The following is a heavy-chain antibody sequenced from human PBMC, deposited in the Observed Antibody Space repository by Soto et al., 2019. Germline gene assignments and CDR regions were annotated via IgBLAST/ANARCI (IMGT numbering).Heavy chain of an antibody. D-gene: IGHD3-16*02. V-gene: IGHV2-5*02. CDR3: AHTLYRNSDMGY. Sequence: QITLKESGPTLVKPTQTLTLTCTFSGFSLRTSGVGVGWIRQPPGTALEWLALIYWDDDKRYSPSLKSRLTITKDTSKTQVALTLTNMDPVDTATYYCAHTLYRNSDMGYWGQGTLVTVSS. CDR2: IYWDDDK. CDR1: GFSLRTSGVG. J-gene: IGHJ4*02.